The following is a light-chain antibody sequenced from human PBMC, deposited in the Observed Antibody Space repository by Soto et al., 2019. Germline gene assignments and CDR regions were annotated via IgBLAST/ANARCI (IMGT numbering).Light chain of an antibody. CDR2: EVS. J-gene: IGLJ1*01. CDR3: CSYTSSSTLFYV. V-gene: IGLV2-14*01. Sequence: QSALTQPASVSGSPGQSITISCTGTSRDVGGYNYVSWYQQHPGKAPKLMIYEVSNRPSGVSNRFSGSKSGNTASLTISGLQAEDEADYYCCSYTSSSTLFYVFGTGTKLTVL. CDR1: SRDVGGYNY.